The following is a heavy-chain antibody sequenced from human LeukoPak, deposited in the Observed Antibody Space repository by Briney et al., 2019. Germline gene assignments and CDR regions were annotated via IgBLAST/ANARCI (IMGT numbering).Heavy chain of an antibody. V-gene: IGHV3-23*01. J-gene: IGHJ6*03. Sequence: GGSLRLSCAASGFTFSSYAMSWVRQAPGKGLEWVSAISGSGGSTYYADSVKGRFTISRDNSKNTLYLQMNSLRAEYTAVYYCASREGSGNTRRSDYYYYMDLWPKGTRVSV. CDR1: GFTFSSYA. CDR2: ISGSGGST. CDR3: ASREGSGNTRRSDYYYYMDL. D-gene: IGHD6-19*01.